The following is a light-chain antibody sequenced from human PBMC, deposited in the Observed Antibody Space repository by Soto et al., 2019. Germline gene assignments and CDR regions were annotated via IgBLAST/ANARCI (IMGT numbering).Light chain of an antibody. CDR3: AAWDDSLSGFVL. Sequence: QLVLTQPPSASGTPGQRVTISCSGSSSNIESNYVYWYQQLPGTAPKLLIYRNNQRPSGVPDRFSGSKSGTSASLAISGLRSEDEADYYCAAWDDSLSGFVLFGGGTKLTVL. V-gene: IGLV1-47*01. CDR1: SSNIESNY. CDR2: RNN. J-gene: IGLJ2*01.